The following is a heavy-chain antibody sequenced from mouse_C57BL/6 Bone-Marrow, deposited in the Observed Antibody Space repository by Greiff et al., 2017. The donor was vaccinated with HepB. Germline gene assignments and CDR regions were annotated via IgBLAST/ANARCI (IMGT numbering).Heavy chain of an antibody. CDR1: GYTFTDYY. CDR3: AIHGGWFSWFAY. J-gene: IGHJ3*01. CDR2: INPYNGGT. V-gene: IGHV1-19*01. Sequence: EVKLMESGPVLVKPGASVKMSCKASGYTFTDYYMNWVKQSHGKSLEWIGVINPYNGGTSYNQKFKGKATLTVDKSSSTAYMELNSLTSEDSAVYYCAIHGGWFSWFAYWGQGTLVTVSA. D-gene: IGHD1-1*02.